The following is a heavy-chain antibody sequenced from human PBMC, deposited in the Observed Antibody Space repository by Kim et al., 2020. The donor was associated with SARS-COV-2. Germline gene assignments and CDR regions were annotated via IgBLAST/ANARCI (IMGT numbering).Heavy chain of an antibody. CDR1: GYTFTSYG. Sequence: ASVKVSCKASGYTFTSYGISWVRQAPGQGLEWMGWISAYNGNTNYAQKLQGRVTMTTDTSTSTAYMELRSLRSDDTAVYYCARHSYYYGSGYYYYGMDVWGQGTTVTVSS. CDR3: ARHSYYYGSGYYYYGMDV. J-gene: IGHJ6*02. CDR2: ISAYNGNT. D-gene: IGHD3-10*01. V-gene: IGHV1-18*01.